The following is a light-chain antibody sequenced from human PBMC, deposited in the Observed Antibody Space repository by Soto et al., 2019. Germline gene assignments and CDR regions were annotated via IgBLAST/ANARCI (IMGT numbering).Light chain of an antibody. CDR3: RSFTSTSTYVL. CDR1: TTDVGGYNY. Sequence: QSALTQPASVSGSPGQSITISCTGTTTDVGGYNYVSWYQQHPGKAPKLMIHEVSNRPSGVSNRFSGSKSGNTASLTISGLQAEDEADYYCRSFTSTSTYVLFGGGTKLTVL. V-gene: IGLV2-14*01. J-gene: IGLJ2*01. CDR2: EVS.